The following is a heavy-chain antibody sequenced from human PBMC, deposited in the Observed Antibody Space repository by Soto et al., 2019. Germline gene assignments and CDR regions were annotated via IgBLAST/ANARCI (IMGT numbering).Heavy chain of an antibody. CDR3: ARDTLKLKWLGMEV. Sequence: PWETLSLTCTFSVGSISSGDYYCSWIRQPPGKGLEWIGYIYYSGSTYYNPSLKSRVTISVDTSKNQFSLKLSSVTAADTAVYYCARDTLKLKWLGMEVWGQGTRVIVS. CDR1: VGSISSGDYY. J-gene: IGHJ6*01. D-gene: IGHD2-8*01. CDR2: IYYSGST. V-gene: IGHV4-30-4*01.